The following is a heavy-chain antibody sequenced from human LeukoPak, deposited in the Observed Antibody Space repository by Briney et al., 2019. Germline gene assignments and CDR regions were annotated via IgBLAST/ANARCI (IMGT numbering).Heavy chain of an antibody. V-gene: IGHV3-15*01. CDR1: GFTLSNAW. J-gene: IGHJ4*02. D-gene: IGHD1-26*01. CDR2: IKSKTDGGTT. CDR3: TTGPSGSLLFDY. Sequence: GGSLRLSCAASGFTLSNAWMSWVRQAPGKGLEWVGRIKSKTDGGTTDYAAPVKGRFTISRDDSKNTLYLQMNSLKTEDTAVYYCTTGPSGSLLFDYWGQGTLVTVSS.